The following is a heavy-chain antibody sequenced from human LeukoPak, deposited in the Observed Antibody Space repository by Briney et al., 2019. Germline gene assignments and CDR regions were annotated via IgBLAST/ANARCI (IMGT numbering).Heavy chain of an antibody. V-gene: IGHV4-39*01. D-gene: IGHD3-22*01. CDR1: GGSISSSSYY. CDR3: ARLNWDREAYYYGSSGYYFDY. Sequence: SETLSLTCTVSGGSISSSSYYWGWIRQPPGKGLEWIGSIYYSGSTYYNPSLKSRVTISVDTSKNQFSLKLSSVTAADTAVYYCARLNWDREAYYYGSSGYYFDYWGQGTLVTVSS. CDR2: IYYSGST. J-gene: IGHJ4*02.